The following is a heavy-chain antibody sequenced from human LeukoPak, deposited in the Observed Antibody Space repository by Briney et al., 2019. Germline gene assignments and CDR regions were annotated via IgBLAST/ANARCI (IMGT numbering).Heavy chain of an antibody. CDR3: ARGLAYNYDSSAYFLDY. D-gene: IGHD3-22*01. Sequence: GRSLRLSCAASGFTFSRYAMHWVRQAPGKGLEWGAVRSNDGNNKYYGDSVKGRFTISRDHSKNTLYLRMNSLRAEDTSVNCWARGLAYNYDSSAYFLDYWGQGTLVTVSS. V-gene: IGHV3-30*04. CDR2: RSNDGNNK. J-gene: IGHJ4*02. CDR1: GFTFSRYA.